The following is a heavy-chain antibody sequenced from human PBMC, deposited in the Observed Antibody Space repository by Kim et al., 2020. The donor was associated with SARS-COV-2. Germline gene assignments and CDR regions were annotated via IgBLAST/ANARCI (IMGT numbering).Heavy chain of an antibody. CDR1: GFTFGDHA. V-gene: IGHV3-49*04. Sequence: GGSLRLSCTASGFTFGDHAMSWVRQAPGKGLEWVGFIRSKAYGGTTEYAASVKGRFTISRDDSKSIAYLQMNSLKTEDTAVYYCTRAHNIGTWAHYYYYYMDVCGKGTTVTVSS. CDR3: TRAHNIGTWAHYYYYYMDV. J-gene: IGHJ6*03. CDR2: IRSKAYGGTT. D-gene: IGHD5-12*01.